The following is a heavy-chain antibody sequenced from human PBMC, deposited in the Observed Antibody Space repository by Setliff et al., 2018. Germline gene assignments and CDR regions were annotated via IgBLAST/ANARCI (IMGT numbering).Heavy chain of an antibody. CDR2: ISAYNGKT. CDR1: GYTFNTYG. J-gene: IGHJ4*02. D-gene: IGHD2-2*01. V-gene: IGHV1-18*01. CDR3: ARDGGKYCATTSCFHFEY. Sequence: ASVKVSCKSYGYTFNTYGISWVRQAPGQGPEWMGWISAYNGKTRSIEKFQDRLTLTTDTSTNTVFMELRNLRADDTAIYYCARDGGKYCATTSCFHFEYCGEGTQVTVSA.